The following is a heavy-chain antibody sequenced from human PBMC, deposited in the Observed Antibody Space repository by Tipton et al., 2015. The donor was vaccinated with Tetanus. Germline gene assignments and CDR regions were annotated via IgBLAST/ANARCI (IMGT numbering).Heavy chain of an antibody. V-gene: IGHV3-23*01. CDR3: AKSHGYCSGGSCYYYYGMDV. CDR1: GFTFSSYA. Sequence: SPRLSCAASGFTFSSYAMSWVRQAPGKGLEWVSAVSGSGGSTYYADSVKGRFTISRDNSKNTLYLQMNSLRAEDTAVYYCAKSHGYCSGGSCYYYYGMDVWGQGTTVTVSS. J-gene: IGHJ6*02. CDR2: VSGSGGST. D-gene: IGHD2-15*01.